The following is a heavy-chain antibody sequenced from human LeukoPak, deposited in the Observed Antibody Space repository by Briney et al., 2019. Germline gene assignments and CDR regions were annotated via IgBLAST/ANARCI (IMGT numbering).Heavy chain of an antibody. CDR2: MNPNSGNT. J-gene: IGHJ4*02. D-gene: IGHD2/OR15-2a*01. V-gene: IGHV1-8*01. CDR3: AREIAGY. CDR1: GYTFSSYE. Sequence: ASVKVSCKASGYTFSSYEINWVRQDTGQGLEWMGWMNPNSGNTGYAQKFQGRVTMTRNTSISTAYMELSSLRSEDTAVYYCAREIAGYWGQGTLVTVSS.